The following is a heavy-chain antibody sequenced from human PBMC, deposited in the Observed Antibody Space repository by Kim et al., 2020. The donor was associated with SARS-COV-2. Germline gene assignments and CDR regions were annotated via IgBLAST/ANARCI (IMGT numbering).Heavy chain of an antibody. J-gene: IGHJ4*02. Sequence: SETLSLTCTVSGGSISSYYWSWVRQPAGKGLEWIGRIYTSGSTNYNPSLKSRLTLSLDTSKNQFSLKLSSVTAADTAVYYCARDLVGATGGYWGPGTLVTVSS. V-gene: IGHV4-4*07. CDR2: IYTSGST. CDR1: GGSISSYY. D-gene: IGHD1-26*01. CDR3: ARDLVGATGGY.